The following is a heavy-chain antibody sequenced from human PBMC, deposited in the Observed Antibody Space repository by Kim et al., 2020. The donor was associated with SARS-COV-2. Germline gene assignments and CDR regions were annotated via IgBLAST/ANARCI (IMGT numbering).Heavy chain of an antibody. J-gene: IGHJ3*02. D-gene: IGHD3-16*01. Sequence: SETLSLTCAVYGGSFSGYYWSWIRQPPGKGLEWIGEINHSGSTNYNPSLKSRVTISVDTSKNQFSLKLSSVTAADTAVYYCASNLYLGSAFDIWGQGTMVTVSS. V-gene: IGHV4-34*01. CDR2: INHSGST. CDR1: GGSFSGYY. CDR3: ASNLYLGSAFDI.